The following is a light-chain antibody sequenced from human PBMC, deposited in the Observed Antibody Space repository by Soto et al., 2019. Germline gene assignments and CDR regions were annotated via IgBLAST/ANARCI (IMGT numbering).Light chain of an antibody. CDR2: AAS. V-gene: IGKV1-39*01. CDR3: QQSYSTPQT. J-gene: IGKJ1*01. Sequence: DIQMTQSPSSLSASVGDRVTITCRASQSISSYLNWYQQKPGKAPKLLIYAASSLQSGVPSRFSGSGSGTDFTLTISSLQPEDFANYYYQQSYSTPQTFGQGTKVEIK. CDR1: QSISSY.